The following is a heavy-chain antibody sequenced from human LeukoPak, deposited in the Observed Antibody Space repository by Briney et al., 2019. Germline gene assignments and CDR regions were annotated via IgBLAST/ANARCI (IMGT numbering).Heavy chain of an antibody. CDR2: ISGSGGST. D-gene: IGHD3-3*01. CDR1: GFTFSSYA. Sequence: GGSLRLSCAASGFTFSSYAMSWVRQAPGKGLEWVSAISGSGGSTYYADSVKGRFTISRDNSKNTLYLQMNSLRAEDTAVYYCAKEYYDFWSGSDSHFDYSGQGTLVTVSS. CDR3: AKEYYDFWSGSDSHFDY. J-gene: IGHJ4*02. V-gene: IGHV3-23*01.